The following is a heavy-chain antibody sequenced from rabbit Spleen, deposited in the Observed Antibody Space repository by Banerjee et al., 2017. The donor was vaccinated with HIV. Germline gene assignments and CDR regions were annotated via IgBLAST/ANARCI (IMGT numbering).Heavy chain of an antibody. D-gene: IGHD4-1*01. Sequence: QERLVESGGGLVQPEGSLTLTCKASGFSFSSSYWICWVRQAPGKGLEWIACIYAGSSGSTYYASWAKGRFTISKTSSTTVTLQVTSLTAADTATYFCARYYIFYGMDLWGPGTLVTVS. CDR2: IYAGSSGST. J-gene: IGHJ6*01. V-gene: IGHV1S45*01. CDR1: GFSFSSSYW. CDR3: ARYYIFYGMDL.